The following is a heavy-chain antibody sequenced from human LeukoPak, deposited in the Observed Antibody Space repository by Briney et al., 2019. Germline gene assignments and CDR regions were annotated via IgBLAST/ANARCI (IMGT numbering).Heavy chain of an antibody. V-gene: IGHV3-30-3*01. CDR2: ISYDGSNK. J-gene: IGHJ4*02. CDR1: GFTFSSYA. CDR3: ATRGGGGSLL. D-gene: IGHD3-16*01. Sequence: PGGSLRLSCAASGFTFSSYAMHWVRQAPGKGLEWVAVISYDGSNKYYADSVKGRFTISRDNSKNTLYLQMNSLRAEDTAVYYCATRGGGGSLLWGQGTLVTVSS.